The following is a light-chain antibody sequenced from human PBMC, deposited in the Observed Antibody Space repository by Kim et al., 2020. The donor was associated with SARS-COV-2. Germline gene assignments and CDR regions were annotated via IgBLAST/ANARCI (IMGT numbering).Light chain of an antibody. J-gene: IGLJ3*02. V-gene: IGLV6-57*04. Sequence: NFMLTQPHSVSESPGKTVTISCTRSSGDIASYSVQWYQQRPGSAPTTVIYGDNQRPSGVPDRFSGSIDSSSNSASLTISGLKTEDEADYYCQSYDSRNQVFGGGTKLTAL. CDR2: GDN. CDR3: QSYDSRNQV. CDR1: SGDIASYS.